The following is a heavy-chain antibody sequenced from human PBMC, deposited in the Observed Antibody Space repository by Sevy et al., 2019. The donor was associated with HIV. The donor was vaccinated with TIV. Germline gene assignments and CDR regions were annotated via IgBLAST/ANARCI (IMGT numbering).Heavy chain of an antibody. V-gene: IGHV1-69*13. J-gene: IGHJ5*02. D-gene: IGHD3-22*01. Sequence: ASVKVSCKASGGTFSSYAISWVRQAPGQGLEWMGGIIPIFGTANYAQKFQGRVTMTADESTSTAYMELSSLRSEDTAMYYCARASLRNYDSSGYYYAHPHWFDPWGQGTLVTVSS. CDR2: IIPIFGTA. CDR1: GGTFSSYA. CDR3: ARASLRNYDSSGYYYAHPHWFDP.